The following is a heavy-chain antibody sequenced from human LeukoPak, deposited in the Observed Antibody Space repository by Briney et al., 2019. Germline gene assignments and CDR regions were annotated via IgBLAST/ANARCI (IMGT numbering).Heavy chain of an antibody. CDR2: INHSGST. V-gene: IGHV4-34*01. CDR3: ARVGSGYDYFDY. CDR1: GGAFSGYY. Sequence: SETLSLTCAVYGGAFSGYYWSWIRQPPGEGLEWIGEINHSGSTNYNPSLKSRVTISVDTSKNQFSLKLSSVTAADTAVYYCARVGSGYDYFDYWGQGNLVTVSS. J-gene: IGHJ4*02. D-gene: IGHD5-12*01.